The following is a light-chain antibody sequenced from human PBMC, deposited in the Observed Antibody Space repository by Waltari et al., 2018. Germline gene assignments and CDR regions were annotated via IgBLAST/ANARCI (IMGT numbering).Light chain of an antibody. J-gene: IGKJ2*01. V-gene: IGKV3-15*01. CDR3: QQYNNWPMYT. Sequence: ELVITPPPATLPVPPGERATPPCRARQSVSSNLAWSQQKPGQAPRLLIYGASTRATGIPARFSGSGSGTEFTLTISSLQSEDFAVYYCQQYNNWPMYTFGQGTKLEIK. CDR2: GAS. CDR1: QSVSSN.